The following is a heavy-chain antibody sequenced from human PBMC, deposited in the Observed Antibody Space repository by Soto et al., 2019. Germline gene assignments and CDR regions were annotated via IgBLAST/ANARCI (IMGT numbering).Heavy chain of an antibody. D-gene: IGHD3-22*01. CDR3: AKDPDYYDSSTSLLSGPAAEYFQH. J-gene: IGHJ1*01. CDR2: ISGSGGST. CDR1: GFTFSSYA. Sequence: PGGSLRLSCAASGFTFSSYAMSWVRQAPGKGLEWVSAISGSGGSTYYADSVKGRFTISRDNSKNTLYLQMNSLRAEDTAVYYCAKDPDYYDSSTSLLSGPAAEYFQHWGQGTLVTVSS. V-gene: IGHV3-23*01.